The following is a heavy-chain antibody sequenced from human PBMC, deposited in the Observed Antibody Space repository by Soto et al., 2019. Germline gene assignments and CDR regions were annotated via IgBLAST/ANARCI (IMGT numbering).Heavy chain of an antibody. Sequence: GESLRLCCAGFGCKISRSSMNWVRQAPGRGMEWVAYISDSGSNTLYADSVKGRFTVSRDTAKNSLYLQMSGLRDEDRAVYYCAIYRGRYTHQPNPFAFSAQGSSVTVSS. V-gene: IGHV3-48*02. CDR3: AIYRGRYTHQPNPFAF. CDR1: GCKISRSS. D-gene: IGHD1-1*01. CDR2: ISDSGSNT. J-gene: IGHJ6*02.